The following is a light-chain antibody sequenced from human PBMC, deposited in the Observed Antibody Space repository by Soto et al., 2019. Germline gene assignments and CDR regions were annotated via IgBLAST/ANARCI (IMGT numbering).Light chain of an antibody. CDR1: QSLLHITGETF. J-gene: IGKJ5*01. Sequence: VMTQTPLSLSVAPGQPASISCKSSQSLLHITGETFLFWYLQKPGQSPQLLIYEVSTRVSGVPDRFSGSGSGTDFTLEISRVETDEVGIYYCMQSTQLPPTFGQGTRLEIK. CDR3: MQSTQLPPT. V-gene: IGKV2D-29*02. CDR2: EVS.